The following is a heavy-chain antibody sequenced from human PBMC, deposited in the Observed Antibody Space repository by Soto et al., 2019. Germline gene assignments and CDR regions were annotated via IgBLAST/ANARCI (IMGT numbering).Heavy chain of an antibody. CDR1: GDSFSGYF. J-gene: IGHJ4*02. V-gene: IGHV4-34*01. CDR3: AGGEDAMLSRNFGY. D-gene: IGHD2-8*01. CDR2: ITEGGTT. Sequence: PSETLSLTCAVHGDSFSGYFWTWIRQPPGKGLEWIAEITEGGTTNYSPSLKSRVSIAVDSSKRQFSLTLCSVTAADTAMYYCAGGEDAMLSRNFGYWSQGSLVTVSS.